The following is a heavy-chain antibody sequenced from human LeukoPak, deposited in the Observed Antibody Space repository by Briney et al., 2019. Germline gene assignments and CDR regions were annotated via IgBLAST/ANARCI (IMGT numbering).Heavy chain of an antibody. Sequence: PGGSLRLSCAASGFTFSSYWMGWVRQAPGKGLEWVAHIKQDGSEKYYVDSVKGRFTISRDNAKNSLYLQMNSLRDEDTAVYYCARAIGTGYSSSSYVLSGYYYYYMDAWGKGTTVTISS. D-gene: IGHD6-13*01. V-gene: IGHV3-7*01. CDR2: IKQDGSEK. J-gene: IGHJ6*03. CDR1: GFTFSSYW. CDR3: ARAIGTGYSSSSYVLSGYYYYYMDA.